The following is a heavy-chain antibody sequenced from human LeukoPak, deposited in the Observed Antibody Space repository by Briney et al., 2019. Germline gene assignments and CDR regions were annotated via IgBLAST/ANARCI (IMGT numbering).Heavy chain of an antibody. CDR3: ARVLYSYGYVDY. J-gene: IGHJ4*02. CDR1: GFTFSSYA. Sequence: PGRSLRLSCAASGFTFSSYAMHWVRQAPGKGLEWVAVISYDGSNKYYADSVKGRFTISRDNSKNTLYLQMNSLRAEDTAVYYCARVLYSYGYVDYWGQGTLVTVSS. V-gene: IGHV3-30-3*01. D-gene: IGHD5-18*01. CDR2: ISYDGSNK.